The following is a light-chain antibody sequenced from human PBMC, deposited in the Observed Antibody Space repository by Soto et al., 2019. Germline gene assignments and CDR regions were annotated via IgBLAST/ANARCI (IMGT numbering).Light chain of an antibody. CDR3: SSYTSSSTPPFV. CDR1: SSDVGGYNY. Sequence: QSALTQPASVSGSPGQSITISCTGTSSDVGGYNYVSWYQQHPGKAPKLMIYDVSNRPSGVSNRFSGSKSGNTASLTISGLQAEDEADYYSSSYTSSSTPPFVFGPGTKLTVL. V-gene: IGLV2-14*01. J-gene: IGLJ1*01. CDR2: DVS.